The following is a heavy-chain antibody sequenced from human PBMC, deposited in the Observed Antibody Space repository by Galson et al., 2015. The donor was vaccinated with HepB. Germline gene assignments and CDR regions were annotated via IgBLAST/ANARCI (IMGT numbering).Heavy chain of an antibody. CDR3: ARTSGNFDY. CDR2: TDYRSKWYN. Sequence: CAISGDSVSSKSAAWNWIRQSPSRGLEWLGRTDYRSKWYNDYALSVKSRISINPDTSKNQFSLQLNSVTPEDTAMYFCARTSGNFDYWGQGTLVTVSS. V-gene: IGHV6-1*01. J-gene: IGHJ4*02. CDR1: GDSVSSKSAA. D-gene: IGHD3-10*01.